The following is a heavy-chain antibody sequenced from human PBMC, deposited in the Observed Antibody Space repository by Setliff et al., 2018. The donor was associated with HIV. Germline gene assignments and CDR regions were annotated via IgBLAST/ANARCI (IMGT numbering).Heavy chain of an antibody. V-gene: IGHV3-74*01. CDR3: ARDQVANYYGSGIDY. CDR2: ISPDGTKT. CDR1: GFTFRAHW. D-gene: IGHD3-10*01. J-gene: IGHJ4*02. Sequence: GGSLRLSCAASGFTFRAHWMLWFRQAPGKGLMWVSRISPDGTKTNHADSVKGRCTTSRDNSKNTLYLQMNSLRAEDTAVYYCARDQVANYYGSGIDYWGQGTLVTVSS.